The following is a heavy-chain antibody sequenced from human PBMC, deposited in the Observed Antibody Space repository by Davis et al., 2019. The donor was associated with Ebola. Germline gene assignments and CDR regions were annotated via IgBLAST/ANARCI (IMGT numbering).Heavy chain of an antibody. J-gene: IGHJ4*02. V-gene: IGHV3-30*04. CDR2: VSHSERER. CDR1: GFTFSSYA. CDR3: VRAVFHEVLDY. Sequence: GESLKISCAASGFTFSSYAMSWVRQAPGKGLEWVAVVSHSERERFYADSVKGRFTISRDNSENTLYLQMSSLTVDDTAVYYCVRAVFHEVLDYWGQGTPVTVSS. D-gene: IGHD3-3*01.